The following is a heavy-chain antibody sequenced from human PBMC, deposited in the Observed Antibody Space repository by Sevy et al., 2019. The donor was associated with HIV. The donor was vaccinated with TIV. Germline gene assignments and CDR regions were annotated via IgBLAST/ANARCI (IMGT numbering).Heavy chain of an antibody. Sequence: GGSLRLSCAASGFTFSSYSMNWVRQAPGKGLEWVSYISSSSSTIYYADSVKGRFTISRENAKNSLYLQMNSLRDEDTAVYYCARVSGSFYFYYYYGMDVWGQGTTVTVSS. CDR1: GFTFSSYS. D-gene: IGHD1-26*01. CDR2: ISSSSSTI. CDR3: ARVSGSFYFYYYYGMDV. V-gene: IGHV3-48*02. J-gene: IGHJ6*02.